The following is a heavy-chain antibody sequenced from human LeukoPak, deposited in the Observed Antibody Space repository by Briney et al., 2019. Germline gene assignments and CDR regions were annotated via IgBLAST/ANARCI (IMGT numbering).Heavy chain of an antibody. J-gene: IGHJ4*02. D-gene: IGHD4-11*01. V-gene: IGHV4-31*03. Sequence: PSETLSLTCTVSGGSISSGGYYWSWIRQHPGKGLEWIGYIYYSGSTYYNPSLKSRVTISVDTSKNQFSLKLSSVTAADTAVYYCARGSTVTTCDYWGQGTLVTVSS. CDR3: ARGSTVTTCDY. CDR1: GGSISSGGYY. CDR2: IYYSGST.